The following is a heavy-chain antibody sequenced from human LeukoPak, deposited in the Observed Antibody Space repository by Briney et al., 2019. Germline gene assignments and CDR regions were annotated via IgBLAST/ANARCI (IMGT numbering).Heavy chain of an antibody. Sequence: PSETLSLTXAVYAGSLTDDYWSWIRQPPGRGLEWIGDINRSGSANYNPSLKSRVTISVDTSKNQFSLKLSSVTAADTAVYYCAREVVGATKEDNFDYWGQGTLVTVSS. V-gene: IGHV4-34*01. CDR1: AGSLTDDY. D-gene: IGHD1-26*01. CDR3: AREVVGATKEDNFDY. CDR2: INRSGSA. J-gene: IGHJ4*02.